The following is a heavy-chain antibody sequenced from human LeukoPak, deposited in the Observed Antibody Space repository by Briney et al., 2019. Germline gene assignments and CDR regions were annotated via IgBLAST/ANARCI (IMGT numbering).Heavy chain of an antibody. J-gene: IGHJ3*01. D-gene: IGHD1-26*01. CDR2: RHYSGST. CDR3: ARHQWVPAFDV. V-gene: IGHV4-59*08. Sequence: SETLSLTCTVSGDSISGFYWNWIRQSPEKGLEWIGYRHYSGSTNYNPSLKSRVSITVDTSKNEFSLKLSSVTAADTAVYYCARHQWVPAFDVWGHGTMVTVSS. CDR1: GDSISGFY.